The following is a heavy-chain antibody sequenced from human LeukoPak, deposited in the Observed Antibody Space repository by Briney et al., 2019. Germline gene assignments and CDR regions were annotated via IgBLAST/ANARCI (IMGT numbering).Heavy chain of an antibody. CDR1: GGSISSYY. V-gene: IGHV4-59*01. D-gene: IGHD6-19*01. CDR3: ARDVAVAGTRRFDY. Sequence: PSETLSLTCTVSGGSISSYYWSWIRQPPGKGLEWIGYIYYSGSTNYNPSLKSRVTTSVDTSKNQFSLKLSSVTAADTAVYYCARDVAVAGTRRFDYWGQGTLVTVSS. CDR2: IYYSGST. J-gene: IGHJ4*02.